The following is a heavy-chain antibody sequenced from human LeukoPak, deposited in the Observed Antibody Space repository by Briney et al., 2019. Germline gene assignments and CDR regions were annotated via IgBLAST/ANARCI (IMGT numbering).Heavy chain of an antibody. V-gene: IGHV3-15*01. D-gene: IGHD3-3*01. J-gene: IGHJ6*02. CDR3: SPWSGMDA. CDR2: IKSKSEGETI. Sequence: GGSLRLSCAGSGSTFNNAWMSWVRQAPGKGLEWVGRIKSKSEGETIDYAAPVKGRFTISRDDSRNTLYLQMNSLKTEDSAVYYCSPWSGMDAWGHGTTVTVSS. CDR1: GSTFNNAW.